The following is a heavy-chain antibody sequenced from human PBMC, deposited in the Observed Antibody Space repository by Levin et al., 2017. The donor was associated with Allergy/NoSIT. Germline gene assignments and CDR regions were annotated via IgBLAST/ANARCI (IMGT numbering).Heavy chain of an antibody. D-gene: IGHD3-9*01. J-gene: IGHJ4*02. CDR1: GFTFSSYG. CDR3: AKGHLRYFDWLVRGRAGVDY. CDR2: ISYDGSNK. V-gene: IGHV3-30*18. Sequence: GGSLRLSCAASGFTFSSYGMHWVRQAPGKGLEWVAVISYDGSNKYYADSVKGRFTISRDNSKNTLYLQMNSLRAEDTAVYYCAKGHLRYFDWLVRGRAGVDYWGQGTLVTVSS.